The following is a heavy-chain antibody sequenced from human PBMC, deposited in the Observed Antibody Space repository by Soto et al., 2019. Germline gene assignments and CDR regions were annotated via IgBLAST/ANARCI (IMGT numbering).Heavy chain of an antibody. D-gene: IGHD3-10*01. V-gene: IGHV3-23*01. Sequence: GGSLRLSCGASGFTFSDYAMHWVRQAPGKGLEWVSAISGSGGSTYYADSVKGRFTISRDNSKNTLYLQMNSLRAEDTAVYYCAKFYGSGSYYPRYYFDYWGQGTLVTVSS. CDR3: AKFYGSGSYYPRYYFDY. CDR1: GFTFSDYA. CDR2: ISGSGGST. J-gene: IGHJ4*02.